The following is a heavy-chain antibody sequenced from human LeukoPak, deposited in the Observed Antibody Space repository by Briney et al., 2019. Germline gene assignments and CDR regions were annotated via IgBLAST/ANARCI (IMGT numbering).Heavy chain of an antibody. J-gene: IGHJ4*02. CDR3: ARDSTY. CDR2: TYSGGTT. Sequence: GGSLRLSCAASGFTVSSNYMSWVRQAPGKGLEWVSVTYSGGTTLYAESVKGRFTIPRDNSGDTLYLQMNSLRVEDTAVYYCARDSTYWGQGTLVTVSS. D-gene: IGHD2/OR15-2a*01. V-gene: IGHV3-66*02. CDR1: GFTVSSNY.